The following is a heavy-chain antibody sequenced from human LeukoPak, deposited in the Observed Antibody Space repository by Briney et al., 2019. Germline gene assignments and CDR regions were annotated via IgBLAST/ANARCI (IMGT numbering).Heavy chain of an antibody. D-gene: IGHD4-11*01. CDR3: AREDGSSNYVIDY. CDR2: IYYSGST. V-gene: IGHV4-30-4*08. CDR1: GGSISSGDYC. J-gene: IGHJ4*02. Sequence: SQTLSLTCTVSGGSISSGDYCWTWVRQPPGKGLEWIGYIYYSGSTYYNPSLKSRVTISVDPSKNQFSLKLTSVTAAVTAVYYCAREDGSSNYVIDYWGQGTLVTVSS.